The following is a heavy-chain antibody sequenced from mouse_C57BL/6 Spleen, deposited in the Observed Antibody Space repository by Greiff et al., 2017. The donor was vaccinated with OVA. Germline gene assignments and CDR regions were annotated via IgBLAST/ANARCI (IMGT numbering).Heavy chain of an antibody. V-gene: IGHV14-2*01. J-gene: IGHJ2*01. CDR3: ARGDGYLYYCDY. CDR1: GFNIKDYY. D-gene: IGHD2-3*01. CDR2: IDPEDGET. Sequence: VQLQQSGAELVKPGASVKLSCTASGFNIKDYYMHWVKQRTEQGLEWIGRIDPEDGETKYAPKVQGKATITADTSSNTAYLQLSSLTSEDTAVYYCARGDGYLYYCDYWGQGTTLTVSS.